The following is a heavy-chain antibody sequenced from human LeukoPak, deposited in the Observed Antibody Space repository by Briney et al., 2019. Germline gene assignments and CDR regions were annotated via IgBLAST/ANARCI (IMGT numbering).Heavy chain of an antibody. CDR3: ARLKAVAGMNLPPDY. D-gene: IGHD6-19*01. V-gene: IGHV1-8*03. CDR1: GYTFTSYD. CDR2: MNPNSGNT. J-gene: IGHJ4*02. Sequence: ASVKVSCKASGYTFTSYDINWVRQATGQGLEWMGWMNPNSGNTGYAQKFQGRVTITRNTSISTAYMELSSLRSEDTAVYYCARLKAVAGMNLPPDYWGQGTLVTVSS.